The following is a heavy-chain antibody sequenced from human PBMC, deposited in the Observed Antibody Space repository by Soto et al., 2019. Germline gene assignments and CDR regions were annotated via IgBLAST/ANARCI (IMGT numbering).Heavy chain of an antibody. CDR2: IYYSGNT. J-gene: IGHJ4*02. D-gene: IGHD6-13*01. CDR3: AIYFLRYRSPPGPLEY. V-gene: IGHV4-30-4*01. Sequence: SETLSITCTVSGDSISSGDYYWSWIRQPPGKGLEWIGCIYYSGNTYYNPSLKRRFSISVDTSKNQFSLQLSSVTVADTAVYYCAIYFLRYRSPPGPLEYCCLATLVTVSS. CDR1: GDSISSGDYY.